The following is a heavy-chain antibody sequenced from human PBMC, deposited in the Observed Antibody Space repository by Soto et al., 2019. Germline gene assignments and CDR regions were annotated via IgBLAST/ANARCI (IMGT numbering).Heavy chain of an antibody. V-gene: IGHV1-69*06. D-gene: IGHD2-15*01. CDR2: IIPIFGTA. CDR1: GGTFSSYA. CDR3: ARVVVGALIDAFDI. Sequence: ASVEVSSEASGGTFSSYAISWVRQAPGQGLEWMGGIIPIFGTANYAQKFQGRVTITADKSTSTAYMELSSLRSEDTAVYYCARVVVGALIDAFDIWCQGTMVTVSS. J-gene: IGHJ3*02.